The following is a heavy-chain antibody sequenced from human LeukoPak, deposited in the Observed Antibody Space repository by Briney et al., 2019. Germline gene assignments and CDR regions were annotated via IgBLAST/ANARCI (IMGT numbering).Heavy chain of an antibody. Sequence: SETLSLTCAVYGGSFSGYYWSWIRQPPGKGLEWIGEINHSGSTNYNPSLKSRVTISVDTSKNQFSLKLSSVTAADTAVYYCASLGSSHRYCSGGSCYDYRGQGTLVTVSS. V-gene: IGHV4-34*01. CDR3: ASLGSSHRYCSGGSCYDY. CDR1: GGSFSGYY. CDR2: INHSGST. D-gene: IGHD2-15*01. J-gene: IGHJ4*02.